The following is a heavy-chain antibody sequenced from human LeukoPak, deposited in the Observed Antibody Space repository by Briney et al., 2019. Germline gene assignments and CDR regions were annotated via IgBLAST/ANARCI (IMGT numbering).Heavy chain of an antibody. CDR1: GFTFSSYS. CDR3: AKDHSPWDSSGYYYLGKVFDY. J-gene: IGHJ4*02. Sequence: GGSLRLSCAASGFTFSSYSMNWVRQAPGKGLEWVSYISSSSSTIYYADSVKGRFTISRDNAKNSLYLQMNSLRAEDTAVYYCAKDHSPWDSSGYYYLGKVFDYWGQGTLVTVSS. CDR2: ISSSSSTI. V-gene: IGHV3-48*04. D-gene: IGHD3-22*01.